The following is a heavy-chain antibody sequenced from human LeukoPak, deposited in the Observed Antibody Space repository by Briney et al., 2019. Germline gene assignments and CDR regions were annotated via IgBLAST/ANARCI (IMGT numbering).Heavy chain of an antibody. V-gene: IGHV3-48*01. CDR2: ISSSSSTI. CDR3: ARELRFLEWLPFVY. Sequence: GGSLRLSCAASGFTFSSYSMNWVRQAPGKGREWVSYISSSSSTIYYADSVKGRFTISRDNAKNSLYLQMNSLRAEDTAVYYCARELRFLEWLPFVYWGQGTLVTVS. D-gene: IGHD3-3*01. CDR1: GFTFSSYS. J-gene: IGHJ4*02.